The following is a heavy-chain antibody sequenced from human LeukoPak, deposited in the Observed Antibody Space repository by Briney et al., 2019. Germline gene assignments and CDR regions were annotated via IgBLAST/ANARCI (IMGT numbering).Heavy chain of an antibody. CDR1: GYTFTTYG. V-gene: IGHV1-18*01. CDR2: ISAYNGNT. Sequence: GASVKVSCKASGYTFTTYGFSWVRQAPGQGLEWMGWISAYNGNTNYAQKFQGRVTMTTDTSTSTAYMELRSLRSDDTAVYYCQRITIFGVIIDFDYWGQGALVTVSS. CDR3: QRITIFGVIIDFDY. J-gene: IGHJ4*02. D-gene: IGHD3-3*01.